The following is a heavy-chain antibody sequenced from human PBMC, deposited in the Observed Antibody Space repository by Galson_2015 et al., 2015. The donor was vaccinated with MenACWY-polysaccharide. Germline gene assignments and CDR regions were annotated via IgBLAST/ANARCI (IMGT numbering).Heavy chain of an antibody. V-gene: IGHV3-33*06. CDR2: IWYDGTSK. CDR1: GFAFSDYV. Sequence: SLRLSCAASGFAFSDYVIHWVRQAPGKGLEWVAAIWYDGTSKYSEESVKGRFTISGDNSQNTLYLQMNSLRAEDTAVYYCAKSDYDDAGGYGLDVWGQGTTVTVSS. D-gene: IGHD3-3*01. CDR3: AKSDYDDAGGYGLDV. J-gene: IGHJ6*02.